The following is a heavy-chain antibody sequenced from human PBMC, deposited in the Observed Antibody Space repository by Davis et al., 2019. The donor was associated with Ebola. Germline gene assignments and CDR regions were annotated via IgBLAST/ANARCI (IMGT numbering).Heavy chain of an antibody. CDR2: FYYSVAT. CDR1: GDSISSSDHY. Sequence: PSETLSLTCTVSGDSISSSDHYWGWIRQPPGKGLEWVGNFYYSVATHYNPSLKSRFSISADTAKNQLSLKLSSVTAADTAIYYCARIHDHGDRPFDYWGQGALVIVSS. J-gene: IGHJ4*02. CDR3: ARIHDHGDRPFDY. V-gene: IGHV4-39*07. D-gene: IGHD4-17*01.